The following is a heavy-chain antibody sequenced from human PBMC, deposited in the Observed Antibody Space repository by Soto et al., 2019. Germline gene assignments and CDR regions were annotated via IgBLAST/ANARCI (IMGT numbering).Heavy chain of an antibody. D-gene: IGHD7-27*01. CDR2: KPYTGSP. CDR1: GDSVSRGIYH. V-gene: IGHV4-61*01. Sequence: PSETLSLTCSVSGDSVSRGIYHWSWIRHPPGKGLEWIGFKPYTGSPDYNPSLKSRVVISIDRSKNQFSLKLSSVTATDTAVYFCAKVGWGGDSWGQGTMVTVYS. J-gene: IGHJ5*01. CDR3: AKVGWGGDS.